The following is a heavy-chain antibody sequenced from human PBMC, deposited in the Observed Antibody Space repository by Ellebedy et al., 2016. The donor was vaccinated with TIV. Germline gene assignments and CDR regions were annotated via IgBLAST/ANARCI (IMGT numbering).Heavy chain of an antibody. CDR3: ARDRASMTMILVEFYYYGMDV. J-gene: IGHJ6*02. V-gene: IGHV1-46*01. CDR1: GYTFTSYY. D-gene: IGHD3-22*01. Sequence: ASVKVSCKASGYTFTSYYMYWVRQAPGQGLEWMGIINPSAGSTNYAQKFQGRVTMTTEISTTTAYMEMRSLRSDDAAVYYCARDRASMTMILVEFYYYGMDVWGQGTTVTVSS. CDR2: INPSAGST.